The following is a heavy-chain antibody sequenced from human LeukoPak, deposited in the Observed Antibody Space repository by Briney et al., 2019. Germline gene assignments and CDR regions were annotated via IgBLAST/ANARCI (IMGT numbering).Heavy chain of an antibody. CDR3: ARHHYYGSGSYSMDV. D-gene: IGHD3-10*01. J-gene: IGHJ6*03. V-gene: IGHV5-51*01. Sequence: GESLKISCKGSGYSFTSYWIDWVRQMPGKGLEWMGIIYPGDSDNRYSPSCQGQVTISADKSITTANLQWSSLKASDTAMYYCARHHYYGSGSYSMDVWGKGTTVTISS. CDR2: IYPGDSDN. CDR1: GYSFTSYW.